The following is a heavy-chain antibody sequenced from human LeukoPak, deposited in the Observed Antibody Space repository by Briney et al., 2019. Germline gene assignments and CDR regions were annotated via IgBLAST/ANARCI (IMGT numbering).Heavy chain of an antibody. D-gene: IGHD1-14*01. Sequence: SETLSLTCTVSGGSISSYYWSWIRQPPGKGLEWIGYIYYSGSTNYNPSLKSRVTISVDTSKNQFSLKLSSVTAADTAVYYCARPSRYYYYYGMDVWGQGTTVTVSS. CDR3: ARPSRYYYYYGMDV. J-gene: IGHJ6*02. CDR2: IYYSGST. CDR1: GGSISSYY. V-gene: IGHV4-59*12.